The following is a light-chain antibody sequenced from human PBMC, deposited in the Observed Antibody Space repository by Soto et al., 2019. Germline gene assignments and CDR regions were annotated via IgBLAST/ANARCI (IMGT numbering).Light chain of an antibody. J-gene: IGLJ1*01. CDR1: STDVGGYSY. CDR2: DVK. Sequence: QSALTQPRSVSGSPGPSVTISCTGTSTDVGGYSYVSWYQQHPGKAPKLMMYDVKTRPSGIPDRSSGSKSGNTASLTISGLQAEDEADYYCFSYAGSNSFVVGSGTKLAVL. CDR3: FSYAGSNSFV. V-gene: IGLV2-11*01.